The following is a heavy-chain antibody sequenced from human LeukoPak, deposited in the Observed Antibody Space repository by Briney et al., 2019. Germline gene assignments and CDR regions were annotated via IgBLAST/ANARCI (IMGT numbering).Heavy chain of an antibody. Sequence: PSETLSLTCTVSGASISSSSYYWGWIRQSPGKGLEWIGSLYSTGSTYYNPSLNNRVTLSVDTSENQFSLRLTFVTARDTAMYYCARGIMGEFDYWGQGTLVTVSS. V-gene: IGHV4-39*01. J-gene: IGHJ4*02. CDR1: GASISSSSYY. D-gene: IGHD1-26*01. CDR3: ARGIMGEFDY. CDR2: LYSTGST.